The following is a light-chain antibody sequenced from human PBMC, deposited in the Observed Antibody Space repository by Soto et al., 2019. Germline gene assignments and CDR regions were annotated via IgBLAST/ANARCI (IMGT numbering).Light chain of an antibody. Sequence: QPALTQPPSASGSPGQSVTISCTGTSSDVGGYNYVSWYQQHPGKAPKLMIYEVSKRPSGVPDRFSGSKSGNTASLTVSGLQAEDEADYYCSSYAGSKNFGVFGTGTKVTVL. CDR3: SSYAGSKNFGV. V-gene: IGLV2-8*01. CDR2: EVS. J-gene: IGLJ1*01. CDR1: SSDVGGYNY.